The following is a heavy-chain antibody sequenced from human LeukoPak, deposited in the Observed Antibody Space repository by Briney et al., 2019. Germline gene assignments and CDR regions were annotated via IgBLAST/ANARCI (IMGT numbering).Heavy chain of an antibody. CDR3: AKGIGDYLHYYFDY. CDR1: EFTFVAYT. Sequence: GGSLNLPVQALEFTFVAYTLTGSRKPPGKGLNWVSSISSSARSQYYPDSLKGRISISRDNAKNSLYLQMNSLRPEDTAVYYCAKGIGDYLHYYFDYWGQGTLVTVSS. J-gene: IGHJ4*02. CDR2: ISSSARSQ. D-gene: IGHD4-17*01. V-gene: IGHV3-21*01.